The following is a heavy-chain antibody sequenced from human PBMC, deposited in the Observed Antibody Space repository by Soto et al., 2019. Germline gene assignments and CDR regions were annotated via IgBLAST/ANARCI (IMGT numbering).Heavy chain of an antibody. V-gene: IGHV3-15*01. D-gene: IGHD3-3*01. Sequence: GGSLRLSCAASGFPFSNAWMSWVRQAPGKGLEWVGRIKSKTDGGTTDYAAPVKGRFTISRDDSKNTLYLQMNSLKTEDTAVYYCTTAAAVMYYDFWSGYYNQNTWGQGTLVTVSS. CDR2: IKSKTDGGTT. CDR3: TTAAAVMYYDFWSGYYNQNT. J-gene: IGHJ5*02. CDR1: GFPFSNAW.